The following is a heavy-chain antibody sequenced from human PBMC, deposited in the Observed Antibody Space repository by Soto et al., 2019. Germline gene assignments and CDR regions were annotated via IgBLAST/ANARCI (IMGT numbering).Heavy chain of an antibody. V-gene: IGHV3-66*01. Sequence: PGGSLRLSCAASGFTVSSNYMSWVRQAPGKGLEWVSVIYIGGSTYYADSVKGRFTISRDNSKNTLYLQMNSLRAEDTAVYYCARAVMYYDFWSGSKFDIWGQGTMVTVSS. D-gene: IGHD3-3*01. CDR2: IYIGGST. CDR1: GFTVSSNY. J-gene: IGHJ3*02. CDR3: ARAVMYYDFWSGSKFDI.